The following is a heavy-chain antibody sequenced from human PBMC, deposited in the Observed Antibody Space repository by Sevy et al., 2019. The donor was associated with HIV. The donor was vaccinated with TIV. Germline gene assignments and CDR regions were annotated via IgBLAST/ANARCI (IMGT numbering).Heavy chain of an antibody. V-gene: IGHV3-7*01. J-gene: IGHJ3*02. CDR2: INQDGSEK. Sequence: QLGGSLRLSCAASGISFSNYWMSWVRQAPGKGLEWVANINQDGSEKKFVGSVKGRFTISRDNAKNSVYLQMNSLTAEDTAVYYCARDRWAKYPEDGFDIWGQGTMVTVSS. CDR1: GISFSNYW. CDR3: ARDRWAKYPEDGFDI.